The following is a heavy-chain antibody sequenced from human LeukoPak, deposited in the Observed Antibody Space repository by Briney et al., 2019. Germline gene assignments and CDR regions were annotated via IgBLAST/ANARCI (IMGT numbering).Heavy chain of an antibody. Sequence: ASVKVSCKASGYTFTSYDINWVRQATGQGLEWMGWMNPNSGNTGYAQKFQGRVTMTRNTSISTAYMELSSLRSEDTAVYYCARLLGYCSGGSCYSDYWGQGTLVTVSS. CDR3: ARLLGYCSGGSCYSDY. CDR1: GYTFTSYD. CDR2: MNPNSGNT. D-gene: IGHD2-15*01. V-gene: IGHV1-8*01. J-gene: IGHJ4*02.